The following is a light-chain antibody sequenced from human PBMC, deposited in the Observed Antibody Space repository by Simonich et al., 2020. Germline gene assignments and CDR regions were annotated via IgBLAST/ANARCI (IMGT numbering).Light chain of an antibody. Sequence: DIQMTPSPSSLSASVGNRVTISCQASQDISNYLNWYQQNPGKAPKLLIYDASNLETGVPSRFSGSGSGTDFTFTISSLQPEDIATYYCQQYDNLPLTFGGGTKVEIK. CDR1: QDISNY. J-gene: IGKJ4*01. CDR3: QQYDNLPLT. V-gene: IGKV1-33*01. CDR2: DAS.